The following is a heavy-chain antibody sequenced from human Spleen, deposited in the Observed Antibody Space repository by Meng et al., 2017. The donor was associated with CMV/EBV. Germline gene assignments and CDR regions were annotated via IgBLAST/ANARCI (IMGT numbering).Heavy chain of an antibody. Sequence: SLRLSCAASGFTFDDYAMHWVRQAPGKGLEWVSSISWNSGSIGYADSVRGRFTISRDNAKNSLYLQMNSLRAEDTALYYCAKDSGAYDSSGYLHYFDYWGQGTLVTVSS. J-gene: IGHJ4*02. CDR3: AKDSGAYDSSGYLHYFDY. CDR2: ISWNSGSI. CDR1: GFTFDDYA. V-gene: IGHV3-9*01. D-gene: IGHD3-22*01.